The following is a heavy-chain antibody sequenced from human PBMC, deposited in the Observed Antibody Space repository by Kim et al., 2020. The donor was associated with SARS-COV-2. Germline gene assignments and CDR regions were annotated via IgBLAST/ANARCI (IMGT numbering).Heavy chain of an antibody. D-gene: IGHD3-10*01. V-gene: IGHV4-34*01. Sequence: SRVTISVDTSKNQFSLKLSSVTAADTAVYYCARGRYYYGSGRRFNWFDPWGQGTLVTVSS. J-gene: IGHJ5*02. CDR3: ARGRYYYGSGRRFNWFDP.